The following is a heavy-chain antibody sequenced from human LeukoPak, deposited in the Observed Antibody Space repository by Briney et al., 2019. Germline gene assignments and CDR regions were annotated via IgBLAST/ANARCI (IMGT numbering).Heavy chain of an antibody. CDR1: GFTFSSYG. CDR3: AKRRGLELLYYYYMDV. CDR2: IRYDGSNK. J-gene: IGHJ6*03. Sequence: GGSLRLSCAASGFTFSSYGMHWVRRAPGKGLEWVAFIRYDGSNKYYADSVKGRFTISRDNSKNTLYLQMNSLRAEDTAVYYCAKRRGLELLYYYYMDVWGKGTTVTVSS. V-gene: IGHV3-30*02. D-gene: IGHD1-7*01.